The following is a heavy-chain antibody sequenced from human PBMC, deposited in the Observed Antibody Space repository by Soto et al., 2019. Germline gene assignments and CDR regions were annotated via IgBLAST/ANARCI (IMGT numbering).Heavy chain of an antibody. J-gene: IGHJ4*02. D-gene: IGHD6-19*01. CDR2: IWYDGSNK. CDR3: ARTGSHSSGWYGNWYAGY. V-gene: IGHV3-33*01. CDR1: GFTFSSYG. Sequence: GGSLRLSCAASGFTFSSYGMHWVRQAPGKGLEWVAVIWYDGSNKYYADSVKGRFTISRDNSKNTLYLQMNSLRAEDTAVYYCARTGSHSSGWYGNWYAGYWGQGTLVTVSS.